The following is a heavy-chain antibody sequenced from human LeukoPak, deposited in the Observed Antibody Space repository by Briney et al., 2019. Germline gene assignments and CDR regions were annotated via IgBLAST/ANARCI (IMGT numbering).Heavy chain of an antibody. CDR3: ASHEYSGSSNAFDI. V-gene: IGHV1-69*13. CDR2: IIPIFGTA. Sequence: ASVKVSCKASGGTFSSYAISWVRQAPGQGLEWMGGIIPIFGTANYAQKFQGRVTITADESTSTAYMELSSLRSEDTAVYYCASHEYSGSSNAFDIWGQGTMVTVSS. J-gene: IGHJ3*02. CDR1: GGTFSSYA. D-gene: IGHD1-26*01.